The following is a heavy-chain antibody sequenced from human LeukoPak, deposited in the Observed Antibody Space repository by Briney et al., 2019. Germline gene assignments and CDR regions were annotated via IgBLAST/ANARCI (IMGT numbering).Heavy chain of an antibody. CDR2: INHSGST. D-gene: IGHD1-14*01. CDR3: ARGRTRVNWFDP. CDR1: GGSFSGCY. J-gene: IGHJ5*02. Sequence: SETLSLTCAVYGGSFSGCYWSWIRQPPGKGLEWIGEINHSGSTNYNPSLKSRVTISVDTSKNQFSLKLSSVTAADTAVYYCARGRTRVNWFDPWGQGTLVTVSS. V-gene: IGHV4-34*01.